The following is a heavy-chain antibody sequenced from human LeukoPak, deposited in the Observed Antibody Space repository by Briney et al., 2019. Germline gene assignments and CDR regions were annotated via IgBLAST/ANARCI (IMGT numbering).Heavy chain of an antibody. Sequence: SETLSLTCTVSGGSISSYYWSWIRQPPGKGLEWIGYIYYSGSTNYNPSLKSRVTITVDTSKNQFSLKLSSVTAADTAVYYCARMGVYYYYYYMDVWGKGTTVTVSS. CDR1: GGSISSYY. CDR3: ARMGVYYYYYYMDV. J-gene: IGHJ6*03. CDR2: IYYSGST. D-gene: IGHD2-8*01. V-gene: IGHV4-59*01.